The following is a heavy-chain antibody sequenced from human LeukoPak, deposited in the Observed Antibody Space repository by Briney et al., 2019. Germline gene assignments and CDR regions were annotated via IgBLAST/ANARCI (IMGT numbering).Heavy chain of an antibody. J-gene: IGHJ4*02. V-gene: IGHV3-53*01. CDR2: IYSGGST. CDR3: ARNGYTSGLYRN. CDR1: GFTVSSNY. Sequence: GGSLRLSCAASGFTVSSNYMSWVRQAPGKGLEWASTIYSGGSTYYADSVKGRFTISRDISKNTLYLQMNSLRGEDTAVYYCARNGYTSGLYRNWGQGTLVTVSS. D-gene: IGHD6-19*01.